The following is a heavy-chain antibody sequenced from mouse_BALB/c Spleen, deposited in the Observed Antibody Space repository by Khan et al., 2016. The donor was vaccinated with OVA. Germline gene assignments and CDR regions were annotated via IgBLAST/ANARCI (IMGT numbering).Heavy chain of an antibody. CDR3: VRGLRLFAY. V-gene: IGHV5-15*02. Sequence: EVELVESGGGLVQPGGSRKLSCAASGFTFSDYGMAWVRQAPGKGPEWVAFISTLAYSIYYADTVTGRFTISRENAKNTLYLVMSSLRSEDTAMYYCVRGLRLFAYWGQGTLVTVSA. CDR1: GFTFSDYG. CDR2: ISTLAYSI. D-gene: IGHD1-2*01. J-gene: IGHJ3*01.